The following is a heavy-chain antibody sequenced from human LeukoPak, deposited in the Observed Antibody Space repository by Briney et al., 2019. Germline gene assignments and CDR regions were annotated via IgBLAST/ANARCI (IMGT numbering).Heavy chain of an antibody. D-gene: IGHD3-10*01. J-gene: IGHJ4*02. Sequence: GGSLRLSCAASGFTFSSYEMNWVRQAPGKGLEWVAVISYDGSNKYYADSVKGRFTISRDNSKNTLYLQMNSLRAEDTAVYYCAKGGAYYYGSGSYYRWGQGTLVTVSS. CDR2: ISYDGSNK. CDR1: GFTFSSYE. CDR3: AKGGAYYYGSGSYYR. V-gene: IGHV3-30*18.